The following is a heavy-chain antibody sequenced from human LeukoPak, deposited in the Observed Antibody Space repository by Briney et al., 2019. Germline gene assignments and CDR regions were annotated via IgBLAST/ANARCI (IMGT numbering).Heavy chain of an antibody. D-gene: IGHD2-2*01. CDR1: GFTFSSYA. Sequence: PGGSLRLSCAASGFTFSSYAMHWVRQAPGKGLEWVAVISYDGSNKYYADSVKGRFTISRDNSKNTLYLQMNSLRAEDTAVYYCARDVVPAAMRGGYYYYYYGMDVWGQGTTVTVSS. CDR2: ISYDGSNK. V-gene: IGHV3-30-3*01. CDR3: ARDVVPAAMRGGYYYYYYGMDV. J-gene: IGHJ6*02.